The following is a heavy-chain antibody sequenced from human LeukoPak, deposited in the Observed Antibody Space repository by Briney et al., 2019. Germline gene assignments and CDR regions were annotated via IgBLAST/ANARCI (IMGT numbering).Heavy chain of an antibody. CDR1: GYTFTGYY. J-gene: IGHJ4*02. D-gene: IGHD3-3*01. CDR2: INPNSGGT. V-gene: IGHV1-2*02. CDR3: ERDTGSCDFWSGYRPYYFDF. Sequence: ASVKVSCKASGYTFTGYYMHWVRQAPGQGLEWMGWINPNSGGTNYAQKFQRRFTITRDTSINTDYMERSMLRSDVTTVYYCERDTGSCDFWSGYRPYYFDFWGQGTLVTVSS.